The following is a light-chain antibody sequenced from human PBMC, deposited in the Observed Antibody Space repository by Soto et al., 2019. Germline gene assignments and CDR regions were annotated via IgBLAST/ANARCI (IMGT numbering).Light chain of an antibody. CDR2: DAS. V-gene: IGKV3-11*01. CDR3: QQRNVWPPIT. J-gene: IGKJ5*01. CDR1: QSIRTS. Sequence: EVVSTQTPATLSLSPRERANLXCMPSQSIRTSLAWYQQKPGQAPRLVIFDASNRANGVPARFGGSGSGTDFTLTINSLEPEDFAVYYCQQRNVWPPITLGQGTRLEIK.